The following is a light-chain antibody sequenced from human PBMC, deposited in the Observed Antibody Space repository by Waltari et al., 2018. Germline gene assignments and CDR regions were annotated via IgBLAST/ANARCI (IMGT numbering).Light chain of an antibody. CDR3: QQYNDWPYT. J-gene: IGKJ2*01. V-gene: IGKV3-15*01. CDR2: GTS. CDR1: QNVRTN. Sequence: EIVMTQSPVTLSVSPGERAALSWRPSQNVRTNLAWYQQRPGQTPRLLIYGTSTRATEIPARFSGSGSGTEFTLTISSLQSEDFAVYYCQQYNDWPYTFGQGTKLEIK.